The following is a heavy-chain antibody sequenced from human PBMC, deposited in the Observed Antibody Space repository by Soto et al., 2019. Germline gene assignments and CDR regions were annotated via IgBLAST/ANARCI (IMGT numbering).Heavy chain of an antibody. CDR2: ISLSSSTI. J-gene: IGHJ6*03. CDR3: ARDTRIYNYYMDV. CDR1: GFTFSSYN. V-gene: IGHV3-48*01. Sequence: EVQLVASGGGLVQPGGSLRLSCAASGFTFSSYNMNWVRQAPGKGREWISDISLSSSTIFYADSVKGRFTISRDTAKISLYLQMNSPRAEDTAVYYCARDTRIYNYYMDVWGKGTTVTVSS.